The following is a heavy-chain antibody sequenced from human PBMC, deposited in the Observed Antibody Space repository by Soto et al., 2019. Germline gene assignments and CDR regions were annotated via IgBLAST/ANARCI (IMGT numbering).Heavy chain of an antibody. CDR3: ARPRCHNSNFYFYFDF. CDR2: TFHGGST. V-gene: IGHV4-34*12. CDR1: GGSFSGYY. J-gene: IGHJ4*02. Sequence: PSETLSLTCAVYGGSFSGYYWSWIRQPPGKGLEWIGETFHGGSTNYSPSLKSRVTISVDTSKNQFSLELSSVTAADTAVYYCARPRCHNSNFYFYFDFWGQGTLVTVSS. D-gene: IGHD3-22*01.